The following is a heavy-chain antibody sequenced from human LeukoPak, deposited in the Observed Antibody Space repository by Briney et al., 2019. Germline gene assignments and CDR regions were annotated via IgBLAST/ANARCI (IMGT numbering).Heavy chain of an antibody. CDR3: AREDIVVVPAAIPNNYYYYMDV. V-gene: IGHV4-4*07. Sequence: SETLSLTCTVSGGSISSYYWSWIRQPAGKGLEWIGRIYTNGSTNYNPSLKSRVTMSVDTSKNQFSLKLSSVTAADTAVYYCAREDIVVVPAAIPNNYYYYMDVWGKGTTVTVSS. CDR2: IYTNGST. D-gene: IGHD2-2*02. CDR1: GGSISSYY. J-gene: IGHJ6*03.